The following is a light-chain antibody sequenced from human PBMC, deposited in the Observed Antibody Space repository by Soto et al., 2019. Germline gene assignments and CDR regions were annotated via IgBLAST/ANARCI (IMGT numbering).Light chain of an antibody. Sequence: EIVLTQSPGTLSLSPGESATLSCRASQSISSSFFAWYQHKPGQAPRLLIYGTSNRATGIPDRFSGSGSGTDITLTISRLEPEDFAVYYCQQYGSSPFTFGPGTKVDIK. J-gene: IGKJ3*01. CDR3: QQYGSSPFT. CDR2: GTS. CDR1: QSISSSF. V-gene: IGKV3-20*01.